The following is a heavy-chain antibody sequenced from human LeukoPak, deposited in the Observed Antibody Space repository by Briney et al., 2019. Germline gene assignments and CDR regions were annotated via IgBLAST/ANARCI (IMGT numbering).Heavy chain of an antibody. D-gene: IGHD5-18*01. CDR3: AKNRGTGMAFYDY. J-gene: IGHJ4*02. CDR1: GFTFSSYS. CDR2: ISGSGSYI. Sequence: GGSLRLSCAASGFTFSSYSMNWVRQAPGKGLEWVSAISGSGSYIYYADSVKGRFTSSRDNSKNTLYLQMSNLRAEDTAVYFCAKNRGTGMAFYDYWGQGAQVTVSS. V-gene: IGHV3-23*01.